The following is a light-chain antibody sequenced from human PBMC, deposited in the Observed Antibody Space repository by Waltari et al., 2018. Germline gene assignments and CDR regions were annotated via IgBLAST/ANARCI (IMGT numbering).Light chain of an antibody. CDR3: CSYAGGATWV. CDR1: SADVGSYNF. J-gene: IGLJ3*02. Sequence: QSALTQPASVSGSAGLSITISCTGPSADVGSYNFAPWYLQNPGKPPRLLISEVSNRPSGVSSRFSGSKSGITASLTISGLQTEDEADYYCCSYAGGATWVFGGGTKLTVL. CDR2: EVS. V-gene: IGLV2-23*02.